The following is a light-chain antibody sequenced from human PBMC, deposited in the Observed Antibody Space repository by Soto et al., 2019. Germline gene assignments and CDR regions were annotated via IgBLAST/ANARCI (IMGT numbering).Light chain of an antibody. CDR2: EVS. Sequence: QSALTQPASVSGSPGQSITISCTGTSSDIGAYNYVSWYQQHPGKAPKLMIFEVSNRPSGISHRFSGSKSGNTASLTISGLQAEDEADYYCSSFTSSTTRVFGIGTKVTVL. V-gene: IGLV2-14*01. CDR3: SSFTSSTTRV. J-gene: IGLJ1*01. CDR1: SSDIGAYNY.